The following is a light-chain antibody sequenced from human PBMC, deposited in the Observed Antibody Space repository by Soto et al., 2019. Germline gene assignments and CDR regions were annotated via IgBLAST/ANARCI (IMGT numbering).Light chain of an antibody. V-gene: IGLV2-14*01. Sequence: SALAQPASLAVSPGQSITISCTGTSTDVGRYNYVSWYQRHPGKAPKLMVYDVSNRPSWVSNRFSGSKSGITASLTISGLQAEDEADYYCTSYTSDSTYVFGTGTKVTVL. CDR1: STDVGRYNY. CDR3: TSYTSDSTYV. J-gene: IGLJ1*01. CDR2: DVS.